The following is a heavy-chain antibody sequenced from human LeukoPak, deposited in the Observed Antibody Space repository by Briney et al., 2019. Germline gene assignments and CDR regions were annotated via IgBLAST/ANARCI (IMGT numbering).Heavy chain of an antibody. V-gene: IGHV4-59*01. D-gene: IGHD4-17*01. CDR1: GGSISSYY. CDR2: IYYSGST. J-gene: IGHJ4*02. CDR3: ARASFSTVTVDY. Sequence: SETLSLTCTVSGGSISSYYWSWIRQPPGKGLEWIGYIYYSGSTNYNPSLTSRVTISVDTSKNQLSLKLSSVTAADTAVYYCARASFSTVTVDYWGQGTLVTVSS.